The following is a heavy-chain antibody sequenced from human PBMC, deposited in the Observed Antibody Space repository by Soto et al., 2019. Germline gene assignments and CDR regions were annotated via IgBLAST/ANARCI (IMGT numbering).Heavy chain of an antibody. J-gene: IGHJ4*02. D-gene: IGHD5-18*01. CDR3: VRAEDTAMPTGFDY. Sequence: SETLSLTCTVSGGSVSSGSYYWSWIRQPPGKGLEWIGYIYYSGSTNYNPSLKSRVIISVDTSKNQFSLKLSSVTAADTAVYYCVRAEDTAMPTGFDYWGQGTLVTVSS. V-gene: IGHV4-61*01. CDR1: GGSVSSGSYY. CDR2: IYYSGST.